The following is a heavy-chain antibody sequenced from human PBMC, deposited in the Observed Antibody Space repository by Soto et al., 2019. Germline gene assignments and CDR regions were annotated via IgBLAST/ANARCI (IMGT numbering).Heavy chain of an antibody. CDR3: ARDIAGDGWFDP. Sequence: ASVKVSCKASGYTFTSYAMHWVRQAPGQRLEWMGWINAGNGNTKYSQKFQGRVTITRDTSASTAYMELSSLRSEDTAVYYCARDIAGDGWFDPWGQGTLVTVPS. CDR1: GYTFTSYA. V-gene: IGHV1-3*01. CDR2: INAGNGNT. D-gene: IGHD7-27*01. J-gene: IGHJ5*02.